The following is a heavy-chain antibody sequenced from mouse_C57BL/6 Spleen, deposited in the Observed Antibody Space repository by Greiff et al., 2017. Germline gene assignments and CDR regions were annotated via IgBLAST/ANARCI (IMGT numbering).Heavy chain of an antibody. V-gene: IGHV1-20*01. CDR1: GYSFTGYF. J-gene: IGHJ2*01. Sequence: VQLQQSGPELVKPGDSVKISCKASGYSFTGYFMNWVLQSHGKSLEWIGRINPYNGDTFYNQKFKGKATLTVDKSSSTAHMELRSLTSEDSAVYYCARGLSFDYWGQGTTLTVSS. CDR2: INPYNGDT. D-gene: IGHD3-2*02. CDR3: ARGLSFDY.